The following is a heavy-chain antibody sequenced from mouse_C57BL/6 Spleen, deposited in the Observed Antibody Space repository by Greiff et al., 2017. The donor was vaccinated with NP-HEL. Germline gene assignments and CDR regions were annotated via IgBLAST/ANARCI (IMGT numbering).Heavy chain of an antibody. J-gene: IGHJ2*01. Sequence: VQLQQPGTELVKPGASVKLSCTASGYTFTSYCMHWVQQRPGQGLEWIGNINPSNGGTNYNEKFKSKATLTEDKSSSTAIMQLSSLTTEDYEGYNFAIGDYLDYWGQGTTLTVSS. V-gene: IGHV1-53*01. CDR3: AIGDYLDY. D-gene: IGHD3-1*01. CDR2: INPSNGGT. CDR1: GYTFTSYC.